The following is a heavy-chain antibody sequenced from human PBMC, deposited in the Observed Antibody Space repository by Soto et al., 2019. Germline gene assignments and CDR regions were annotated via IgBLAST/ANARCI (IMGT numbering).Heavy chain of an antibody. CDR2: IIPIFGTA. CDR3: ARGPLGDGYNYPGGMDV. V-gene: IGHV1-69*12. J-gene: IGHJ6*02. Sequence: QVQLVQSGAEVKKPGSSVKVSCKASGGTFSSYAISWVRQAPGQGLEWMGGIIPIFGTANYAQKFQGRVTSTADESTSTADMELSSLGSEDTAVYYCARGPLGDGYNYPGGMDVWGQGTTVTVSS. CDR1: GGTFSSYA. D-gene: IGHD1-1*01.